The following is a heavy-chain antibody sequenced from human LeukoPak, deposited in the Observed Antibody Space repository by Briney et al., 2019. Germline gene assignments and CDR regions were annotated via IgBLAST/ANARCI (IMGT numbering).Heavy chain of an antibody. CDR1: GFTFSSYW. Sequence: PGGSLRLSCEASGFTFSSYWMNWARQAPGKGLEWVASINHNGNVNYYVDSVKGRFTISRDNAKTSLYLQMSNLRAEDTAVYFCARGGGLDVWSQGATVTLSS. CDR2: INHNGNVN. D-gene: IGHD3-16*01. CDR3: ARGGGLDV. J-gene: IGHJ6*02. V-gene: IGHV3-7*03.